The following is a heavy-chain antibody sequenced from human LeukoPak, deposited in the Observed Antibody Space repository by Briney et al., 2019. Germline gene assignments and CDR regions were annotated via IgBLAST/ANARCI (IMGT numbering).Heavy chain of an antibody. J-gene: IGHJ4*02. V-gene: IGHV3-23*01. Sequence: PGGSLRLSCAASGFTFSSYAMGWVRQAPGKGLEWVSLISGSGGSTYYADSVKGRFAVSRDNSKNTEYLQMNSLRAEDTAIYCCAKDDDDGDHVVVDHWGQGTLVTVSS. CDR2: ISGSGGST. CDR3: AKDDDDGDHVVVDH. D-gene: IGHD4-17*01. CDR1: GFTFSSYA.